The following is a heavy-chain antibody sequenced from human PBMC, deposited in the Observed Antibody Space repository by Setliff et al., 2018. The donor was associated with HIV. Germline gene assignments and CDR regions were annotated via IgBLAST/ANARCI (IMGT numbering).Heavy chain of an antibody. D-gene: IGHD3-10*01. CDR3: ARGWGLWFGQLSILPLDP. V-gene: IGHV1-8*01. J-gene: IGHJ5*02. Sequence: GASVKVSCKASGYTFLNYDINWLRQAPGQGLAWMGRLTPHSGDTISADRFQGRLVMTTNTSTTTAFMELSSLRSDDTALYFCARGWGLWFGQLSILPLDPWGQGTLVTVSS. CDR2: LTPHSGDT. CDR1: GYTFLNYD.